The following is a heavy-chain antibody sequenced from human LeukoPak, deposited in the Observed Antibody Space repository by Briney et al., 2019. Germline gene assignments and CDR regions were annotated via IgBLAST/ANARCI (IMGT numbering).Heavy chain of an antibody. CDR1: GFTVSSNL. V-gene: IGHV3-53*01. CDR3: ASGSPPDY. CDR2: IYSGGGT. D-gene: IGHD1-26*01. Sequence: GGSLRLSCAASGFTVSSNLMSWVRQAPGRGLEWASLIYSGGGTYHSDSVKGRFTISRDNSKNTLYLQMNSLRAEDTAVYYCASGSPPDYWGQGTLVTVSS. J-gene: IGHJ4*02.